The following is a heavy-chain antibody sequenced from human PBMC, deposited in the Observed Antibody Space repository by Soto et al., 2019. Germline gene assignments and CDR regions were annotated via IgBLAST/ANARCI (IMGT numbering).Heavy chain of an antibody. Sequence: GESLKISCKGTGYKFTGYWIGWVRQRAGQGLEWIGIIYPGDSDTRYSPSFQGQVTISVDKSIDTAYLQWSSLKASDTAVYYCTRDPNLYCVGADCYVYWGQGTPVTVSS. CDR1: GYKFTGYW. CDR2: IYPGDSDT. V-gene: IGHV5-51*01. CDR3: TRDPNLYCVGADCYVY. D-gene: IGHD2-21*01. J-gene: IGHJ4*02.